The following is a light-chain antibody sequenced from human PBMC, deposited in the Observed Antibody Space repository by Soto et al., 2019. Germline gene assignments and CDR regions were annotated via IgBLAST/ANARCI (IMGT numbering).Light chain of an antibody. J-gene: IGLJ2*01. CDR3: SSFAGNNNLV. Sequence: QSALTQPPSASGSPGQSVTISCTGTSSDVGVYNYVSWYQQHPGKAPKLMIYEVSERPSGVPDRFSGSKSGNTASLTVSGLQAEDEADYYCSSFAGNNNLVFGGGTKLTVL. CDR1: SSDVGVYNY. CDR2: EVS. V-gene: IGLV2-8*01.